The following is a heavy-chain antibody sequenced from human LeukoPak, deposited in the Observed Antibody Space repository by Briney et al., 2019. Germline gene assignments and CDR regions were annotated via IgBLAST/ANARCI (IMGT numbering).Heavy chain of an antibody. CDR1: GFTFSSYE. CDR2: ISSSGSTI. J-gene: IGHJ4*02. Sequence: GGSLRLSCAASGFTFSSYEMNWVRQAPGKGLEWVSYISSSGSTIYYADSVKGRFTISRDNAKNSLYLQMNSLRVEDTAVYFCAKKGSWGRFDFWGQGTRVTVSS. CDR3: AKKGSWGRFDF. D-gene: IGHD3-16*01. V-gene: IGHV3-48*03.